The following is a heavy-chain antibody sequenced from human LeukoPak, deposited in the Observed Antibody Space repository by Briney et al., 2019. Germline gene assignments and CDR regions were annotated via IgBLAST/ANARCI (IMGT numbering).Heavy chain of an antibody. V-gene: IGHV4-39*07. D-gene: IGHD3-22*01. Sequence: SETLSLTCTVSGGSISSSSYYWGWIRQPPGKGLEWIGTIYYSGSTYYNPSLKSRVTISVDTSKNQFSLKLSSVTAADTAVYYCARKKQYNYDSSGYAFDIWGQGTMVTVSS. J-gene: IGHJ3*02. CDR1: GGSISSSSYY. CDR2: IYYSGST. CDR3: ARKKQYNYDSSGYAFDI.